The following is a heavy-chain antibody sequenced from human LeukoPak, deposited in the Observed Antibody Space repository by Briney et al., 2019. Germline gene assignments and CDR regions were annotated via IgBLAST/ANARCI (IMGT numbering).Heavy chain of an antibody. V-gene: IGHV4-4*07. CDR1: GGSISSYY. CDR2: IYTSGSI. CDR3: ARDRDYYGSGSPLDY. J-gene: IGHJ4*02. D-gene: IGHD3-10*01. Sequence: PSETLSLTCTVSGGSISSYYWSWIRQPAGKGLEWIGRIYTSGSINYNPSLKSRVTMSVDTSKNQFSLKLSSVTAADTAVYYCARDRDYYGSGSPLDYWGQGTLVTVSS.